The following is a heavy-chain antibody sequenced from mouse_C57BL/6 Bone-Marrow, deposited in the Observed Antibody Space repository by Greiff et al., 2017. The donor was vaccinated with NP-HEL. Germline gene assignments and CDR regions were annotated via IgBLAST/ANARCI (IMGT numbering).Heavy chain of an antibody. CDR3: ARDYYGSSYVSYWYFDV. Sequence: QVQLQQSGAELARPGASVKLSCKASGYTFTSYGISWVKQRTGQGLEWIGEIYPRSGNTYYNEKFKGKATLTADKSSSTAYMELRSLTSEDSAVYFCARDYYGSSYVSYWYFDVWGTGTTVTVSS. CDR1: GYTFTSYG. D-gene: IGHD1-1*01. CDR2: IYPRSGNT. J-gene: IGHJ1*03. V-gene: IGHV1-81*01.